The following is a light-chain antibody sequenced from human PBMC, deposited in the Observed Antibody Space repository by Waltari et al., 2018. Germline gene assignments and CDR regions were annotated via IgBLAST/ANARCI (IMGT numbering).Light chain of an antibody. CDR2: LNSDGSH. CDR3: QTWATGIQV. Sequence: QLVLTQSPSASASLGASVKLTCTLSSGHTNYAIEWHQQQPEKGPRYLMKLNSDGSHTKGDGIPDRFSGSSSGAERYLTISSLQSEDEADYYCQTWATGIQVFGGGTKLTVL. V-gene: IGLV4-69*01. J-gene: IGLJ2*01. CDR1: SGHTNYA.